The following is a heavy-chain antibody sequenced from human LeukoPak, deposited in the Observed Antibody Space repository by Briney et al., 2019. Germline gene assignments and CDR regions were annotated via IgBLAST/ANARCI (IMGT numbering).Heavy chain of an antibody. CDR2: ISGSGGNT. CDR3: AKDHRGLLWFGELLVY. CDR1: GFTLSSYA. Sequence: PGGSLRLSCAASGFTLSSYAMSWVRQAPGKGLEWVSAISGSGGNTYYADSVKGRFTISRDNSKNTLYLQMNSLRVEDTAVYHCAKDHRGLLWFGELLVYWGQGTLVTVSS. D-gene: IGHD3-10*01. V-gene: IGHV3-23*01. J-gene: IGHJ4*02.